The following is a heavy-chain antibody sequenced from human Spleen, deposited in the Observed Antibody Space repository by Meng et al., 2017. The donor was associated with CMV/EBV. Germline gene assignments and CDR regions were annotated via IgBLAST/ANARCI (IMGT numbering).Heavy chain of an antibody. Sequence: GESLKISCAASEFTFRNFGMHWLRQAPGKGLEWVAFIRFDGSSQDYADSVKGRFTISRDNSKNTLYLQMDSLRPEDTAVYYCAKRPSTGYSSSWYLDDAFDIWGQGTMVTVSS. J-gene: IGHJ3*02. CDR3: AKRPSTGYSSSWYLDDAFDI. CDR1: EFTFRNFG. D-gene: IGHD6-13*01. CDR2: IRFDGSSQ. V-gene: IGHV3-30*02.